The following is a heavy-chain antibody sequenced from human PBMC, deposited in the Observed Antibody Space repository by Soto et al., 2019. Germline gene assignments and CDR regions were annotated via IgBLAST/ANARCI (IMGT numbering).Heavy chain of an antibody. J-gene: IGHJ4*02. V-gene: IGHV2-5*02. CDR2: IYWDDDK. CDR3: AHSPKEGLYYDYIWGSYRKPYYFDY. CDR1: GFSLSTSGVG. D-gene: IGHD3-16*02. Sequence: SGPTLVKPTQTLTLTCTFSGFSLSTSGVGVGWIRQPPGKALEWLALIYWDDDKRYSPSLKSRLTITKDTSKNQVVLTMTNMDPLDTATYYFAHSPKEGLYYDYIWGSYRKPYYFDYWGQGTLVTVSS.